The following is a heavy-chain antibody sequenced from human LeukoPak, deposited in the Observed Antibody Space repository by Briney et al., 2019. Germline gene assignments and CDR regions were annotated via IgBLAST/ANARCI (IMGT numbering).Heavy chain of an antibody. CDR1: GFTFTSSA. V-gene: IGHV1-46*03. CDR3: ARGGPITMIVVVALNWRHDY. CDR2: INPSGGST. D-gene: IGHD3-22*01. Sequence: PGTSVKVSCKASGFTFTSSAMHWVRQAPGQGLEWMGIINPSGGSTSYAQKFQGRVTMTRDTSTSTVYMELSSLRSEDTAAYYCARGGPITMIVVVALNWRHDYWGQGTLVTVSS. J-gene: IGHJ4*02.